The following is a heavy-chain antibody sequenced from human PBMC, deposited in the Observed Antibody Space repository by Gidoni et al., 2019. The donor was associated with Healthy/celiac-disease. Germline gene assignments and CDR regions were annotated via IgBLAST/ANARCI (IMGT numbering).Heavy chain of an antibody. CDR3: ARGRGRVGATETDY. J-gene: IGHJ4*02. CDR1: GCPIRSRSYY. V-gene: IGHV4-39*01. CDR2: IYYSGST. D-gene: IGHD1-26*01. Sequence: QLQLQESGPGLVKPSETLSLTCTVSGCPIRSRSYYWGWLRQPQGKGVEWIGSIYYSGSTYNNPSLKSRVTISVDTSKNQFSLKLSSVTAADTAVYYCARGRGRVGATETDYWGQGTLVTVSS.